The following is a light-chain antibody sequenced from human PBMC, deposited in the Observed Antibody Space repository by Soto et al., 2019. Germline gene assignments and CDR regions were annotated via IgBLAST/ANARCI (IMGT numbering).Light chain of an antibody. CDR2: DVS. V-gene: IGLV2-14*01. CDR3: SSYTSNRTVG. Sequence: QSALTQPASVSGSPGQSITISCTGTSSDVGGYNYVSWYQQHPGKAPKLMIYDVSNRPSGISNRFSGSKSGNTASLTISGLQAEDEAYYYCSSYTSNRTVGLGGGTKRTVL. CDR1: SSDVGGYNY. J-gene: IGLJ2*01.